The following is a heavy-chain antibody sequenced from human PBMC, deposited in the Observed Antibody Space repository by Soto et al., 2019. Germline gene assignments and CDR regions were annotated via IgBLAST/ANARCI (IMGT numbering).Heavy chain of an antibody. V-gene: IGHV1-18*01. CDR1: GYDFTTYG. CDR2: ISAHNGNT. J-gene: IGHJ4*02. D-gene: IGHD1-1*01. CDR3: ARGRYGDY. Sequence: QVHLVQSGAEVKKPGASVKVSCKGSGYDFTTYGITWVRQAPGQGLEWMAWISAHNGNTDYAQKLQGRVTVTRDTSTSTAYMELRSPRSDDTAVYYCARGRYGDYWGQGALVTFSS.